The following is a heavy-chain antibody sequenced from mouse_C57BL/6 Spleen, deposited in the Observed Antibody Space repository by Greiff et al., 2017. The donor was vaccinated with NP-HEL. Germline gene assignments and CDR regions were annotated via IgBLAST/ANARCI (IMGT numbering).Heavy chain of an antibody. Sequence: VQLQQSGPELVKPGASVKMSCKASGYTFTDYNMHWVKQSHGKSLEWIGYINPNNGGTSYNQKFKGKATLTVNKSSSTAYMELRSPTSEDSAVYYCAREGTYYYGSSALFDYWGQGTTLTVSS. V-gene: IGHV1-22*01. CDR1: GYTFTDYN. J-gene: IGHJ2*01. CDR2: INPNNGGT. D-gene: IGHD1-1*01. CDR3: AREGTYYYGSSALFDY.